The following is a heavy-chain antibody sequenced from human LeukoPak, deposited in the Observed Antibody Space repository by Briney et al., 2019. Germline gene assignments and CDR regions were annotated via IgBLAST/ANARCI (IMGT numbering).Heavy chain of an antibody. Sequence: GGSLRLSCAASGFTFSTYSMNWVRQPPGKGLEWVSYISSSSSTIYHADSVKGRFTISRDNAKNSLYLQMNSLRAEDTAVYYCARGSTYYDSSGQVPFDYWGQGTLVTVSS. CDR1: GFTFSTYS. D-gene: IGHD3-22*01. CDR2: ISSSSSTI. CDR3: ARGSTYYDSSGQVPFDY. V-gene: IGHV3-48*01. J-gene: IGHJ4*02.